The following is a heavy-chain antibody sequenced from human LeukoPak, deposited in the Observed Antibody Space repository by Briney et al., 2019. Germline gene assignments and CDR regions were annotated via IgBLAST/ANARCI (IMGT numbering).Heavy chain of an antibody. D-gene: IGHD2-21*01. Sequence: GESLKISCKGSGYSFTSYWIGWVRQMPGKSLEWMGIIYPGDSDTRYSPSFQGQVTISADKSISNAYLQWSSLKASDAAMYYCAIAVEIATIPPRIWGQGTLVTVSS. CDR3: AIAVEIATIPPRI. V-gene: IGHV5-51*01. CDR2: IYPGDSDT. CDR1: GYSFTSYW. J-gene: IGHJ4*02.